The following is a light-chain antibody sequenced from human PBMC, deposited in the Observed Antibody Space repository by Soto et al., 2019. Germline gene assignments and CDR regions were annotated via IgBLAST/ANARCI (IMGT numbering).Light chain of an antibody. Sequence: QSVLTQPASVSGSPGQSITISCTGTSSDVGAYNYVSWYQQHPGEAPKLMIYEVSNRPSGVSNRLSGSKSGNTASLTISGLQAEDEADYYCQSYDSRLSGSEVFGGGTQLTVL. CDR1: SSDVGAYNY. V-gene: IGLV2-14*01. CDR2: EVS. CDR3: QSYDSRLSGSEV. J-gene: IGLJ2*01.